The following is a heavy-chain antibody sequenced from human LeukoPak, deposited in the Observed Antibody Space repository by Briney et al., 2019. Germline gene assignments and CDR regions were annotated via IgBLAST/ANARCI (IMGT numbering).Heavy chain of an antibody. Sequence: GRSLRLSCAASGFTFSNYALHWVRQAPGKGLEWVAVISYDRTNKYYADSVKGRFTISRDNSKNTLSLQMNSLRAEDTALYYCARRFVLGAAKNYFTYWSQGALVTVSS. CDR3: ARRFVLGAAKNYFTY. J-gene: IGHJ4*02. CDR1: GFTFSNYA. D-gene: IGHD3-10*01. V-gene: IGHV3-30-3*01. CDR2: ISYDRTNK.